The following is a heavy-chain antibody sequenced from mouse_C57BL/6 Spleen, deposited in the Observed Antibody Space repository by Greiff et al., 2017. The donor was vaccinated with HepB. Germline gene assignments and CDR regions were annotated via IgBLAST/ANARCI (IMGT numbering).Heavy chain of an antibody. Sequence: VQLQQSGAELVKPGASVKLSCKASGYTFTSYWMHWVKQRPGQGLEWIGMIHPNSGSINYNEKFKSKATLAVDKSSSTAYMQLSSLTSEDSAIYYCARSSCPYAMDYWGQGTSVTVSS. CDR1: GYTFTSYW. CDR3: ARSSCPYAMDY. V-gene: IGHV1-64*01. CDR2: IHPNSGSI. J-gene: IGHJ4*01.